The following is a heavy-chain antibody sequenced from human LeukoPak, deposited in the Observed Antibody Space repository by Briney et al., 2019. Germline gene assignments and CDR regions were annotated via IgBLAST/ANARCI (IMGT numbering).Heavy chain of an antibody. CDR1: GFTVSSNY. D-gene: IGHD3-10*01. CDR3: AKGRYGSGSSDY. J-gene: IGHJ4*02. V-gene: IGHV3-23*01. Sequence: GGSLSLSCAASGFTVSSNYRSWVSQAPGKGLEWVSAISGSGGSTYYADSVKGRFTISRDNSKNTLYLQMNSLRAEDTAVYYCAKGRYGSGSSDYWGQGTLVTVSS. CDR2: ISGSGGST.